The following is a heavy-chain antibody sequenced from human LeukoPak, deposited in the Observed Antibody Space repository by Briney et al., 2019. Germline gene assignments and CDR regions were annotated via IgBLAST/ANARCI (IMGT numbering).Heavy chain of an antibody. J-gene: IGHJ4*02. Sequence: GXGLEWVSTISATGGGAYYADSVKGRFTISRDNSKGTLSLQMNTLRAEDTAVYYCAKDLRSFDYWGQGTLVTVSS. V-gene: IGHV3-23*01. CDR3: AKDLRSFDY. D-gene: IGHD1-14*01. CDR2: ISATGGGA.